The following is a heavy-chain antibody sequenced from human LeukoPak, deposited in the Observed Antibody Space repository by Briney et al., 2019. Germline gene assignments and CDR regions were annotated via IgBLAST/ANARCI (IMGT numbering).Heavy chain of an antibody. J-gene: IGHJ4*02. CDR2: IRYDGSNK. CDR3: ARWTTTYLDY. V-gene: IGHV3-30*02. CDR1: GFTFSSYG. D-gene: IGHD4-11*01. Sequence: GGSLRLSCAASGFTFSSYGMHWVRQAPGKGLEWVAFIRYDGSNKYYADSVKDRFTISRDNSKNTLYLQMNSLRSEDSAVYYCARWTTTYLDYWGQGTLVTVSS.